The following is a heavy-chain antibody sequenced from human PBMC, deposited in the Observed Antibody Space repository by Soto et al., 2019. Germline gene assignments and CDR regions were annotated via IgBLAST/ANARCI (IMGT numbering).Heavy chain of an antibody. V-gene: IGHV4-30-2*01. CDR3: ARETYGDYVGYFDP. CDR2: TYHRGIP. J-gene: IGHJ5*02. CDR1: GDTISTGGCS. D-gene: IGHD4-17*01. Sequence: SETLSLTCGLSGDTISTGGCSWSWIRQPPGNALEWIGQTYHRGIPYYNPSLESRVIISVDRSKNQCSLKGSCLTAEGTAGYYCARETYGDYVGYFDPWGQGTLVTVSS.